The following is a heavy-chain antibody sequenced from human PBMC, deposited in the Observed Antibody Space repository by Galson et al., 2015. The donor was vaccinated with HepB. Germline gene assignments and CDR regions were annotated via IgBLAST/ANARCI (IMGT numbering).Heavy chain of an antibody. D-gene: IGHD3-10*01. CDR3: ARQYYYGSGSYYNYYFGMDV. Sequence: SVKVSCKASGYTFTGYYMHWVRQAPGQGLEWMGRINPNSGGTNYAQKFQGRVTMTRDTPISTAYMELSRLRSDDTAVYYCARQYYYGSGSYYNYYFGMDVWGQGTTVTVSS. CDR2: INPNSGGT. V-gene: IGHV1-2*06. CDR1: GYTFTGYY. J-gene: IGHJ6*02.